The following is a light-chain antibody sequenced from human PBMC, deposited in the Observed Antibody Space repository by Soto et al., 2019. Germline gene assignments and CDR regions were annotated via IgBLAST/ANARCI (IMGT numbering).Light chain of an antibody. CDR2: GNS. V-gene: IGLV2-8*01. J-gene: IGLJ3*02. CDR1: SSDVGGYNF. CDR3: QSYDSSLSAGV. Sequence: QSALTQPPSASGSPGQSVTISCTGTSSDVGGYNFVSWYQQHPGKAPKLLIYGNSNRPSGVPDRFSGSKSGTSASLAITGLQAEDEADYYCQSYDSSLSAGVFGGGTKLTVL.